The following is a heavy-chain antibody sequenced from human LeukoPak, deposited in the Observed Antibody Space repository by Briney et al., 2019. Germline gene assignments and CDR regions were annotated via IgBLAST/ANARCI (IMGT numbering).Heavy chain of an antibody. CDR2: INHSGST. J-gene: IGHJ4*02. V-gene: IGHV4-34*01. CDR1: GGSFSGYY. CDR3: ARHDTAMVDY. Sequence: KSSETLSLTCAVYGGSFSGYYWSWIRQPPGKGLEWIGEINHSGSTNYNPSLKSRVTISVDTSKNQFPLKLSSVTAADTAVYYCARHDTAMVDYWGQGTLVTVSS. D-gene: IGHD5-18*01.